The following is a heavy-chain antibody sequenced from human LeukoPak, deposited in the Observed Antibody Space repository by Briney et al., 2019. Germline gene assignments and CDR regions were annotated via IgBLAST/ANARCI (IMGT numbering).Heavy chain of an antibody. CDR1: GYTFTIYG. J-gene: IGHJ4*02. CDR2: ISAYDGNT. V-gene: IGHV1-18*01. CDR3: VSIPSSTSWNLGY. D-gene: IGHD2-2*01. Sequence: EASVKVSCKASGYTFTIYGISWVRQAPGQGLEWMGWISAYDGNTNYAQKLQGRVTMTTDTSTSTAYMELRSLRSDDTAVYYCVSIPSSTSWNLGYWGQGTLVTVSS.